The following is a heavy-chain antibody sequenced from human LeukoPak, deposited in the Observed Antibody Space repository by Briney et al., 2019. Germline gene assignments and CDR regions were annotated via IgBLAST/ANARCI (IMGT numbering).Heavy chain of an antibody. CDR3: ARISLPYYFDY. V-gene: IGHV3-53*01. J-gene: IGHJ4*02. Sequence: PGGSLRLSCAASGFTVSSNYMNWVRQAPEKGLEWVSVIYSGGTTYYADSVEGRFTISRDSSKNTLYLQMNSLRAEDTAVYYCARISLPYYFDYWGQGTLVTVSS. CDR1: GFTVSSNY. CDR2: IYSGGTT.